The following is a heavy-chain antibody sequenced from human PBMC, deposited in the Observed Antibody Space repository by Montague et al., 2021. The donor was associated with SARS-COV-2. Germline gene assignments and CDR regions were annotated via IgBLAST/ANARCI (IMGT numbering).Heavy chain of an antibody. CDR2: ISYDGSNK. CDR1: GFTFSSYA. D-gene: IGHD1-26*01. J-gene: IGHJ3*02. Sequence: SLRLSCAASGFTFSSYAMRWVRQAPGKGLEWVAVISYDGSNKYYADSVKGRLTISRDNSKNTLYLQMNSLRAEDTAVYYCARDPDSGSYSSDAFDIWGQGTMVTVSS. CDR3: ARDPDSGSYSSDAFDI. V-gene: IGHV3-30-3*01.